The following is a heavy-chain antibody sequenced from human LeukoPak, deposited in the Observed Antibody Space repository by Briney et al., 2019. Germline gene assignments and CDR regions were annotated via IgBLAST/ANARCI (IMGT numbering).Heavy chain of an antibody. J-gene: IGHJ6*02. CDR2: INPNSGGT. D-gene: IGHD3/OR15-3a*01. CDR3: ARDQPVVIFRMDV. V-gene: IGHV1-2*02. Sequence: WASVKVSCEASGYTFTGYYMHWVRQAPGQGLEWMGWINPNSGGTNYAQKFQGRVTMTRDTSISTAYMELSRLRSDDTAVYYCARDQPVVIFRMDVWGQGTTVTVSS. CDR1: GYTFTGYY.